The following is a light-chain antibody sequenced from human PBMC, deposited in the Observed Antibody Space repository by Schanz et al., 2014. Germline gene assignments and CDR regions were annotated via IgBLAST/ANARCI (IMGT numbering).Light chain of an antibody. CDR1: TSDVGSFNL. CDR2: EGN. V-gene: IGLV2-14*02. Sequence: QSALTQPASVSGSPGQSITISCTATTSDVGSFNLVSWYQQHPGKAPKVILYEGNKRPSGVPDRFSGSKSGTSASLAISGLQSEDEADYYCAAWDDSLGVVFGGGTKLTVL. CDR3: AAWDDSLGVV. J-gene: IGLJ2*01.